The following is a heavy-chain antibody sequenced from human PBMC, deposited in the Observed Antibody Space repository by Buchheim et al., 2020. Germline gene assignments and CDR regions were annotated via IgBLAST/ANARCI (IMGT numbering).Heavy chain of an antibody. D-gene: IGHD4-17*01. CDR1: GFTFSSYA. V-gene: IGHV3-23*01. Sequence: EVQLLESGGGLVQPGGSLRLPCAASGFTFSSYAMSWVRQAPGKGLEWVAAISGSGGSTYYADSVKGRFTISRANSKNTLYLQMTSLRAEDTAVYYCAKTLGGLFTETTFDYWGQGTL. CDR3: AKTLGGLFTETTFDY. CDR2: ISGSGGST. J-gene: IGHJ4*02.